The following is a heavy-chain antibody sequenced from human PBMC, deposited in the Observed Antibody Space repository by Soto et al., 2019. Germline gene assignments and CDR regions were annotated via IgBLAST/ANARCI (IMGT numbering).Heavy chain of an antibody. Sequence: QVQLVQSGAEVKKPGSSVKVSCKASGGTFSSYAISWVRQAPGQGLEWMGGIIPICGTANYAQKFQGRVTITADESTSTAYMELRSLRSEDTAVYYCAREGTIFGVVSGGFDPWGQGTLVTVSS. CDR2: IIPICGTA. D-gene: IGHD3-3*01. CDR3: AREGTIFGVVSGGFDP. CDR1: GGTFSSYA. J-gene: IGHJ5*02. V-gene: IGHV1-69*12.